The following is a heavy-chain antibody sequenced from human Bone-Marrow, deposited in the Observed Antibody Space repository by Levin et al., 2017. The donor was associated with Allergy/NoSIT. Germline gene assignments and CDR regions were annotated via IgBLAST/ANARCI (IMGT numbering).Heavy chain of an antibody. V-gene: IGHV3-48*04. D-gene: IGHD3-10*01. CDR2: ISPSSDTT. CDR3: VVAVDI. Sequence: QAGGSLRLSCAVSGLTFTNAGMNWVRQAPGKGPEWLSYISPSSDTTYYADSVKGRFTISRDDAKNSLHLQMNSLRSEDTAMYYCVVAVDIWGQGTPVTVSS. CDR1: GLTFTNAG. J-gene: IGHJ4*02.